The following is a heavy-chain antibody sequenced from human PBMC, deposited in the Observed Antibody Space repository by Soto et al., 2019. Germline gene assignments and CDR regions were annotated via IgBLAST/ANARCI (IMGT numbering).Heavy chain of an antibody. CDR1: GFTFSSYS. CDR3: AVAKFDH. V-gene: IGHV3-48*01. Sequence: XXSLRLSCAAPGFTFSSYSMNWLPQAPGKGLEWVSYITSSSNTVYYADSVKGRFTISRDNAKNLLYIQMNSLRAEDTAVYYCAVAKFDHWGQGTLVTVSS. J-gene: IGHJ4*02. CDR2: ITSSSNTV.